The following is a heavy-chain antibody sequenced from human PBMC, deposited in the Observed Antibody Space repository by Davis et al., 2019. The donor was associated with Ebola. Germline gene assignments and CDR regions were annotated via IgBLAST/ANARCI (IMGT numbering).Heavy chain of an antibody. Sequence: ASVKVSCNASGGNFSSYAISWVRQAPGPGLEWIRWMNPNSGGTNYAQKFQGWVTMTRDTSISTAYMELSRLRSDDTAVYYCARGRKLSSGWLNWFDPWGQGTLVTVSS. J-gene: IGHJ5*02. CDR3: ARGRKLSSGWLNWFDP. D-gene: IGHD6-19*01. CDR1: GGNFSSYA. CDR2: MNPNSGGT. V-gene: IGHV1-2*04.